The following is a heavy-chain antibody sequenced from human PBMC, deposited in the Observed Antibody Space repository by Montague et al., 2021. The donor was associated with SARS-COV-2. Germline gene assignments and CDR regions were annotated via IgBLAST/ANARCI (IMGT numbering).Heavy chain of an antibody. CDR3: ARSPLLWFGTALGNWFDP. CDR2: IYYTSGST. J-gene: IGHJ5*02. D-gene: IGHD3-10*01. Sequence: SETLSLTCAVYGGSFSGYYWSWIRQPPGKGLESIGNIYYTSGSTFYNPSLKSRVTISIDTSKNQMSLNLTSVTAADTAVYYCARSPLLWFGTALGNWFDPWGQGTLVTVSS. CDR1: GGSFSGYY. V-gene: IGHV4-34*01.